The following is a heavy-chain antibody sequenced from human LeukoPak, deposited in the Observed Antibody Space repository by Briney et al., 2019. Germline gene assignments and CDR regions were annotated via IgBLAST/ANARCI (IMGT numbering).Heavy chain of an antibody. CDR3: ARDHGSGSYYYYYYGMDV. V-gene: IGHV1-69*01. CDR2: IIPIFCTA. J-gene: IGHJ6*02. CDR1: GGTFSSYA. Sequence: ASVKVSCKASGGTFSSYAISWVRQAPGQGLEWMGGIIPIFCTANYAQKFQGRVTITADESTSTAYMELSSLRSEDTAVYYCARDHGSGSYYYYYYGMDVWGQGTTVTVSS. D-gene: IGHD3-10*01.